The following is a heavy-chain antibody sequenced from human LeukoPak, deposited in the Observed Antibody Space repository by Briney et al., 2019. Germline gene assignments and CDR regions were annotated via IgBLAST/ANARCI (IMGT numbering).Heavy chain of an antibody. CDR2: ISGSGGST. D-gene: IGHD5-12*01. CDR1: GFTFSSYA. CDR3: ARNPPHSGYDWDYYYGMDV. J-gene: IGHJ6*02. V-gene: IGHV3-23*01. Sequence: PGGSLRLSRAASGFTFSSYAMSWVRQAPGKGLEWVSAISGSGGSTYYADSVKGRFTISRDNSKNTLYLQMNSLRAEDTAVYYCARNPPHSGYDWDYYYGMDVWGQGTTVTVSS.